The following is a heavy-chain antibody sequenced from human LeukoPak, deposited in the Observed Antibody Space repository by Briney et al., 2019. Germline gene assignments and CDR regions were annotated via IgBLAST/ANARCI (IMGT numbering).Heavy chain of an antibody. CDR3: ARGSTYYESSGQVPFDY. CDR2: ISYSGST. D-gene: IGHD3-22*01. Sequence: KTSETLSLTCTVSGGSIGSTRYYWGWIRQPPGKGLEWIGSISYSGSTHYNPSLQSRFTISVDTSKNQFSLKLSSVTAADTAVYYCARGSTYYESSGQVPFDYWGQGTLVTVSS. CDR1: GGSIGSTRYY. J-gene: IGHJ4*02. V-gene: IGHV4-39*07.